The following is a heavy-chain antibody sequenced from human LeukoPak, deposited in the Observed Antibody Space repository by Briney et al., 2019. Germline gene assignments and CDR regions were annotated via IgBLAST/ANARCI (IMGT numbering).Heavy chain of an antibody. J-gene: IGHJ4*02. CDR2: ISGSGRTT. CDR3: ARDHFRDGYNPQRY. Sequence: GGSLRLSCAASGFTFSSYAMSWVRQAPGKGLEWVSGISGSGRTTYYADSVKGRFTISRDNAKNSLYLQMNSLRAEDTAVYYCARDHFRDGYNPQRYWGQGTLVTVSS. CDR1: GFTFSSYA. D-gene: IGHD5-24*01. V-gene: IGHV3-23*01.